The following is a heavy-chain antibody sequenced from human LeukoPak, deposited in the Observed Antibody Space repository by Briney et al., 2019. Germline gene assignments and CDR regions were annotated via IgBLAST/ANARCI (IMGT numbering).Heavy chain of an antibody. D-gene: IGHD1-26*01. Sequence: SETLSLTCTVSGGSISSYYWSWIRQPAGKGLEWIGRIYTSGSTNYNPSLKSRVTMSVDTSKNQFSLNLRSVTAADTAIYYCVKDRRYSGSYYPDYWGQGTLVTVSS. CDR3: VKDRRYSGSYYPDY. V-gene: IGHV4-4*07. J-gene: IGHJ4*02. CDR1: GGSISSYY. CDR2: IYTSGST.